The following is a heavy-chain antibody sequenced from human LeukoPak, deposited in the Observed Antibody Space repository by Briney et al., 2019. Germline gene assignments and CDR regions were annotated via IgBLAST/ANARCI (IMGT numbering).Heavy chain of an antibody. J-gene: IGHJ6*04. CDR2: ISSSGSTI. V-gene: IGHV3-48*03. D-gene: IGHD3-10*02. Sequence: GGSLRLACAASGFTFSSYEMNWVRQAPGKGLEWVSYISSSGSTIYYADSVKGRFTISRDNAKNSLYLQMNSLRAEDTAVYYCAELGITMIGGVWGKGTTATISS. CDR3: AELGITMIGGV. CDR1: GFTFSSYE.